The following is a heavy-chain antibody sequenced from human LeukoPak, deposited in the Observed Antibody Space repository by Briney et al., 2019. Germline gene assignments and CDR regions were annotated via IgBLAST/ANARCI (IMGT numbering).Heavy chain of an antibody. V-gene: IGHV3-30*18. D-gene: IGHD1-1*01. CDR2: ISFDGSHK. CDR3: AKGTAVDRQYFEN. Sequence: GGSLRLSCAASRFTFSACGMHWVRQAPGKGLEWVAAISFDGSHKYYADSVKGRFTISRDNSMNTLYLQMNSLRAEDTAVYYCAKGTAVDRQYFENWGRGTLVTVSS. CDR1: RFTFSACG. J-gene: IGHJ4*02.